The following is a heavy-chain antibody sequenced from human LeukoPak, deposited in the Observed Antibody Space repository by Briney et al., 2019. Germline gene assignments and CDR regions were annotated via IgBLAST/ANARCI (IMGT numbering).Heavy chain of an antibody. CDR3: ARGVNSGYFDY. J-gene: IGHJ4*02. V-gene: IGHV4-38-2*02. CDR1: GYSISSGYY. CDR2: IYKAGNT. D-gene: IGHD1-26*01. Sequence: SETLSLTCTVSGYSISSGYYWGWIRQPPGKGLEWIGSIYKAGNTNYSPSLRSRVFISVDTSNNQFSLSLSSVTAADTAVYYCARGVNSGYFDYCGQGTLVTVPS.